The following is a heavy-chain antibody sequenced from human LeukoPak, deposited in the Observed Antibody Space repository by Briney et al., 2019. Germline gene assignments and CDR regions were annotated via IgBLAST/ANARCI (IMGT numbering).Heavy chain of an antibody. V-gene: IGHV1-18*01. J-gene: IGHJ4*02. CDR1: GYTFTSYG. CDR2: ISAYNGNT. D-gene: IGHD6-13*01. Sequence: ASAKVSCKASGYTFTSYGISWVRQAPGQGLEWMGWISAYNGNTNYAQKLQGRVTMTTDTSTSTAYMELRSLRSDDTAVYYCARATPGYSSSWYADYWGQGTLVTVSS. CDR3: ARATPGYSSSWYADY.